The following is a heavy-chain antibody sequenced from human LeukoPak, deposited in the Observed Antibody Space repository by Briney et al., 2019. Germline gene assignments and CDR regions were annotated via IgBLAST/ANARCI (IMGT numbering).Heavy chain of an antibody. J-gene: IGHJ5*02. CDR3: ARRIPRGLVNWFDP. D-gene: IGHD3-22*01. CDR1: GESFSGYY. CDR2: INHSGST. V-gene: IGHV4-34*01. Sequence: SETLSLTCAVYGESFSGYYWSWIRQPPGKGLEWIGEINHSGSTNYNPSLKSRVTISVDTSKNQFSLKLSSVTAADTAVYYCARRIPRGLVNWFDPWGQGTLVTVSS.